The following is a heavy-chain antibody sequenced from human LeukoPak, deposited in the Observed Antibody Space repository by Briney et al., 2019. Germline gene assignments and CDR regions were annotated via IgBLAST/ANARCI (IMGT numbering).Heavy chain of an antibody. CDR1: GYTFTSYG. Sequence: GASVKVSCKASGYTFTSYGISWVRQAPGQGLEWMGWISAYNGNTNYAQKLQGRVTMTTDTSTSTAYMELRSLRSDDTAVYYCARVQYYYDSSGYPKTYFDYWGQGTLVTVSS. CDR3: ARVQYYYDSSGYPKTYFDY. J-gene: IGHJ4*02. CDR2: ISAYNGNT. V-gene: IGHV1-18*01. D-gene: IGHD3-22*01.